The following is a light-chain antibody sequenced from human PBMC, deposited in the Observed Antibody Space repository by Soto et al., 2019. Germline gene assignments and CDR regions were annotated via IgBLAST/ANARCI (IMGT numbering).Light chain of an antibody. CDR2: KAS. CDR3: QQYGAYSAWT. CDR1: QYVGSS. J-gene: IGKJ1*01. V-gene: IGKV1-5*03. Sequence: DIQMTQSPSTLSASVGDRVTITCRASQYVGSSLAWYQQKPGNAPKLLIYKASILQSGVPSRFSGSASGTEFTLNISSLQADDFAAYYCQQYGAYSAWTFGQGTRVEIK.